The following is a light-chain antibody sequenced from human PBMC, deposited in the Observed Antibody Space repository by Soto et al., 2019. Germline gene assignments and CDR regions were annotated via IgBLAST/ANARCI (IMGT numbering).Light chain of an antibody. V-gene: IGKV1-5*03. CDR1: QSISSW. CDR3: QQYNDNWT. Sequence: DIQMTQSPSTLSASVGDRVTITCRASQSISSWLAWYQQKPGQAPKLLIYKASTLQSGVPSRFSGSGSGTEFTLAISSLQPDDSATYYCQQYNDNWTFGQGTEVDIK. CDR2: KAS. J-gene: IGKJ1*01.